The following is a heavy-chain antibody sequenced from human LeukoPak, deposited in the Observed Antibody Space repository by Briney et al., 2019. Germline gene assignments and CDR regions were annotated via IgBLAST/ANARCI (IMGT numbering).Heavy chain of an antibody. D-gene: IGHD3-22*01. V-gene: IGHV4-61*02. CDR2: IYTSGST. Sequence: SQTLSLTCTVSGGSISSGSYYWSWIRQPAGKGLEWIGRIYTSGSTNYNPSLKSRVTISVDTSKNQFSLKLSSVTAADTAVYYCASSPTITMIVVGGQGTLVTVSS. CDR1: GGSISSGSYY. CDR3: ASSPTITMIVV. J-gene: IGHJ4*02.